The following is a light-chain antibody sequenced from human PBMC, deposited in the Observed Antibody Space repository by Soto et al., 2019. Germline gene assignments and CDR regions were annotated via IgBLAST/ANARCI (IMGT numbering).Light chain of an antibody. CDR2: GAS. CDR1: QSVSSSY. V-gene: IGKV3-20*01. CDR3: QQYYTWPLT. Sequence: EIVLTQSPGTLSLSPGERATLSCRASQSVSSSYLAWYQQKPGQAPRLLIYGASSRATGIPDRFSGSGSGTDFTLSISSLQSDHFAVYYCQQYYTWPLTFGGGTKVDIK. J-gene: IGKJ4*01.